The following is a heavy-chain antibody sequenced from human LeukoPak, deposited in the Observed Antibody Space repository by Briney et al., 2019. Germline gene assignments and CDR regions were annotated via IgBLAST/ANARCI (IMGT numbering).Heavy chain of an antibody. CDR2: IHPSGST. J-gene: IGHJ4*02. CDR1: GGSISSYY. V-gene: IGHV4-4*07. CDR3: ARTVVPDVMGGFDY. D-gene: IGHD2-2*01. Sequence: PSETLSLTCTVSGGSISSYYWSWIRQPAGKELEWIGRIHPSGSTDCNPSLRSRVTLSVDTSKNQFSLNLSSVTAADTAVYYCARTVVPDVMGGFDYWGQGTLVTVSS.